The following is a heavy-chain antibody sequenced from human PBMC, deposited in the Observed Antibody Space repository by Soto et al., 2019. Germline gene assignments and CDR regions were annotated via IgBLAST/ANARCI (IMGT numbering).Heavy chain of an antibody. Sequence: ASVKVSCKASGYTFTSYYMHWVRQAPGQGLEWMGIINPSGGSTSYAQKFQGRVTMTRDTSTSTVYMELSSLRSEDTAVYYCASSYSGYDLNYYYGMDVWGQGTTVTVS. CDR3: ASSYSGYDLNYYYGMDV. CDR2: INPSGGST. J-gene: IGHJ6*02. D-gene: IGHD5-12*01. CDR1: GYTFTSYY. V-gene: IGHV1-46*01.